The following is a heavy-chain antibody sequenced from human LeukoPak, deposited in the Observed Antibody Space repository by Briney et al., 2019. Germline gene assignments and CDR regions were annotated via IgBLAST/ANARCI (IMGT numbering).Heavy chain of an antibody. J-gene: IGHJ5*02. CDR2: IYTSGST. CDR1: GGSISSYY. D-gene: IGHD2-2*02. Sequence: SETLSLTCTVSGGSISSYYWSWIRQPAGKGLEWIGRIYTSGSTNYNPSLKSRVTMSVDTSKDQFSLKLSSVTAADTAVYYCARGQVVPAAIKDWFAPWGQGTLVTVSS. CDR3: ARGQVVPAAIKDWFAP. V-gene: IGHV4-4*07.